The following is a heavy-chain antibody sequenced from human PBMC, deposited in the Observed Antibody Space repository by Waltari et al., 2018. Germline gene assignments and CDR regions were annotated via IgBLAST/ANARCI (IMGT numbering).Heavy chain of an antibody. D-gene: IGHD6-13*01. V-gene: IGHV3-33*01. Sequence: QVQLVESGGGVVQPGRSLRLSCAASGFTFSSYGMHWVRQAPGKGLEWVAVIWYDGSNKYYADSVKGRFTISRDNSKNTLYLQMNSLRAEDTAVYYCAREGSSSWYDWGAYYYGMDVWGQGTTVTVSS. J-gene: IGHJ6*02. CDR2: IWYDGSNK. CDR1: GFTFSSYG. CDR3: AREGSSSWYDWGAYYYGMDV.